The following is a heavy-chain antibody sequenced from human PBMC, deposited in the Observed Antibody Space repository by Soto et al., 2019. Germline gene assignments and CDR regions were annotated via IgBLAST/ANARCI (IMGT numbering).Heavy chain of an antibody. CDR1: GGSISSSY. J-gene: IGHJ4*02. D-gene: IGHD5-18*01. V-gene: IGHV4-59*01. CDR3: ARVSKGGYTYGYVDY. Sequence: SETLSLTCTVSGGSISSSYWSWIRQPPGKGLEWIGYISYSGSTNYNPSLKSRVTISVDTSKIQFSLKLTSVTAADTAVYYCARVSKGGYTYGYVDYWGQGALVTVSS. CDR2: ISYSGST.